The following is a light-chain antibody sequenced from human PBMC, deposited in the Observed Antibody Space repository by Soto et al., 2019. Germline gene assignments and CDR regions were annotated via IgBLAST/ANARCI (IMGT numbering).Light chain of an antibody. CDR2: GAS. V-gene: IGKV1-39*01. CDR1: QSISSY. CDR3: QQSYSTPPWT. J-gene: IGKJ1*01. Sequence: DIQMTQSPSSLSASVGDRVTITCRASQSISSYLSWHQQKPGKAPNLLIFGASRLQSGVPSRFSGSGSGTDFTLTINSLQPEDFATYYCQQSYSTPPWTFGQGTKVDIK.